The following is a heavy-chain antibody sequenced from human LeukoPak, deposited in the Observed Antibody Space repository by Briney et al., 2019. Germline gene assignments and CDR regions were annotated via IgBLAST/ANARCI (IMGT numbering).Heavy chain of an antibody. D-gene: IGHD2-15*01. J-gene: IGHJ3*02. CDR2: ISYDGSNK. CDR1: GSTFSSYG. V-gene: IGHV3-30*03. CDR3: AILVVQETDDAFDI. Sequence: GRSLRLSCAPSGSTFSSYGMHWVRQAPGKGLEWVAVISYDGSNKYYADSVTGRFTISRDNSKNTLYLQMNSLRAEDTAVYYCAILVVQETDDAFDIWGQGTMVTVSS.